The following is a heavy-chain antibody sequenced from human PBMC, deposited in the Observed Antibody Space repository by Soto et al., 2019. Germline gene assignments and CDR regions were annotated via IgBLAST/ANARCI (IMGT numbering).Heavy chain of an antibody. D-gene: IGHD6-6*01. CDR2: ISYDGSNK. CDR3: ARDLGVAARPYYYYGMDV. CDR1: GFTFSSYA. Sequence: QVQLVESGGGVVQPGRSLRLSCAASGFTFSSYAMHWVRQAPGKGLEWVAVISYDGSNKYYADSVKGRFTISRENSKNTLYLQMNSLRAEDTAVYYCARDLGVAARPYYYYGMDVWGQGTTVTVSS. J-gene: IGHJ6*02. V-gene: IGHV3-30-3*01.